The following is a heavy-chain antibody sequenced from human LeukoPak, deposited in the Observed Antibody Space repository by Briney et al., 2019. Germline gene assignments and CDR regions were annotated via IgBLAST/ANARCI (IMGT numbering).Heavy chain of an antibody. V-gene: IGHV3-48*03. CDR1: GFTISKYG. J-gene: IGHJ4*02. Sequence: PGGSLRLSCIASGFTISKYGKYWVRQVPGKGLEWVSYISDSGSGKYYVDSVKGRFTTSRDNAKNSLYLQMNSLRAEDTAVPSFASLIYTLVSRSDYWGQGSLVTVSS. CDR2: ISDSGSGK. CDR3: ASLIYTLVSRSDY. D-gene: IGHD3-9*01.